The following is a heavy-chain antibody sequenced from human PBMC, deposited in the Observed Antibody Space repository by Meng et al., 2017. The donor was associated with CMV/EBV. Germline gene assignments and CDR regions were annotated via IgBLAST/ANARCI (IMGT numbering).Heavy chain of an antibody. D-gene: IGHD3-10*01. J-gene: IGHJ5*02. V-gene: IGHV4-34*01. CDR2: INHSGST. CDR1: GGSFSVYY. Sequence: LTCAVSGGSFSVYYWSWSRQPPGKGLEWIGKINHSGSTNYHPSLKSRVTISVDTSKNQFSLKLSSVTAADTAVYYCARFGELEWFDPWGQGTLVTVSS. CDR3: ARFGELEWFDP.